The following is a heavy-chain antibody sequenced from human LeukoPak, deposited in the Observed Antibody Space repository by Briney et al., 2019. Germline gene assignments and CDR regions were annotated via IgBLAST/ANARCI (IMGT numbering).Heavy chain of an antibody. D-gene: IGHD3-9*01. CDR3: ASRPYYILTGYYTLFDY. CDR2: IYYSGNT. Sequence: SETLSLTCTVSGDSISSDSYFWGWVRQPPGKGLEWIASIYYSGNTHYKPSVESRVTISVYTSKNQFSLKLSSVTAADTAVYYCASRPYYILTGYYTLFDYWGQGTLVTVSS. J-gene: IGHJ4*02. CDR1: GDSISSDSYF. V-gene: IGHV4-39*07.